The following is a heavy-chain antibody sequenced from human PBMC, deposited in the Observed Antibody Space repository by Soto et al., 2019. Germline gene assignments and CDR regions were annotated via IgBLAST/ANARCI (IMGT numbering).Heavy chain of an antibody. CDR2: ITYTGTT. CDR3: AKLQHNSYYCVMDV. Sequence: PGGSLRLPCEGSGFTFSSSAMRWVRQAPGQGLEWVSSITYTGTTHYTDSVKDRFTISRHDSKNTLDLQMDSLRAEDTAVYYCAKLQHNSYYCVMDVWGQGTTVTVSS. J-gene: IGHJ6*02. CDR1: GFTFSSSA. V-gene: IGHV3-23*01.